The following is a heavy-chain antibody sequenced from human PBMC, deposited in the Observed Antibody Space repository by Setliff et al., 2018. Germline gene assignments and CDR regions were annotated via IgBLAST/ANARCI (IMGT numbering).Heavy chain of an antibody. CDR1: GGSVTSHY. CDR3: ARTGTYRYFDY. J-gene: IGHJ4*02. D-gene: IGHD1-1*01. CDR2: IFYSGST. Sequence: SETLSLTCAVSGGSVTSHYWSWIRQPSGKGLEWIGFIFYSGSTNYNPSLKSRVTISVDTAQNQFSLRLTSVTAADTAVYYCARTGTYRYFDYWGQGALVTVS. V-gene: IGHV4-59*08.